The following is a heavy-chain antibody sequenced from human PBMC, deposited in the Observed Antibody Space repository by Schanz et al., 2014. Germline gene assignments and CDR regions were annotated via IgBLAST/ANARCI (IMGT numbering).Heavy chain of an antibody. D-gene: IGHD3-9*01. CDR3: AKAEYDILTDSYSRLDP. CDR2: ISVYTGNT. V-gene: IGHV1-18*01. J-gene: IGHJ5*02. CDR1: GYTFTTYA. Sequence: QVQLVQSGAEVKKPGASVRVSCKASGYTFTTYAMSWVRQAPGQRLEWVGWISVYTGNTKYGQKGQGRVTMTADTSTNTTYMELRRLRADDTAVYYCAKAEYDILTDSYSRLDPWGQGTLVTVAS.